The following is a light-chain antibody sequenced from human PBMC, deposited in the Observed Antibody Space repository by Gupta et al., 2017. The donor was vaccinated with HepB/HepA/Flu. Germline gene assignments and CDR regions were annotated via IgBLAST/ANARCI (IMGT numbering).Light chain of an antibody. CDR3: AAWDDSLSGLVL. CDR1: NSNIGTKY. Sequence: QSVLTQPPSASGTPGQRVTISCSGSNSNIGTKYVYWYQQLPGAAPKLLIFRNNQRLSGVPDRFSGSKSGTSASLAISGLRSEDEAGYYCAAWDDSLSGLVLFGGGTKVTVL. V-gene: IGLV1-47*01. J-gene: IGLJ2*01. CDR2: RNN.